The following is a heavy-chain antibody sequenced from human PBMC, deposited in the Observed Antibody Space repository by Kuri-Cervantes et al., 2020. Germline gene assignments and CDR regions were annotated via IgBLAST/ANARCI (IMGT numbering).Heavy chain of an antibody. V-gene: IGHV4-59*12. CDR3: AREGSKGQILWFGESGMDV. CDR2: IYYSGST. J-gene: IGHJ6*02. D-gene: IGHD3-10*01. Sequence: ESLKISCAASGFTFDDYAMHWVRQAPGKGLEWIGYIYYSGSTYYNPSLKSRVTISVDTSKNQFSLKLSSVTAADTAVYYCAREGSKGQILWFGESGMDVWGQGTTVTVSS. CDR1: GFTFDDYA.